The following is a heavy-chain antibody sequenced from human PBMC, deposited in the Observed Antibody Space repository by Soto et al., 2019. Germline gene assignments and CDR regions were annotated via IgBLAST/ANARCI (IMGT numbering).Heavy chain of an antibody. CDR2: ISPSSNTI. D-gene: IGHD2-8*01. J-gene: IGHJ4*01. CDR3: ARVRMGYYFDY. Sequence: PGGSLRLSCAASGFTFSSYWMSWVRQAPGKGLEWVSFISPSSNTIRYAESVKGRFTISRDNAKNSLYLQMNSLRAEDTAVYYCARVRMGYYFDYWGPGTLVTVSS. CDR1: GFTFSSYW. V-gene: IGHV3-48*01.